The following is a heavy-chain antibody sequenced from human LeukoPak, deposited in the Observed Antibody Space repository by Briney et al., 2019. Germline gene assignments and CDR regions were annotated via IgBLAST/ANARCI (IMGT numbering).Heavy chain of an antibody. D-gene: IGHD5-18*01. CDR1: GGTFSSYA. J-gene: IGHJ6*02. CDR3: ARGGIQLWENYYYGMDV. Sequence: SVKVSCKASGGTFSSYAISWVRQAPGQGLEWMGRIIPILGIANYAQKFQGRVTITADKSTSTAYMELSSLRSEDTAVYYCARGGIQLWENYYYGMDVWGQGTTVTVSS. V-gene: IGHV1-69*04. CDR2: IIPILGIA.